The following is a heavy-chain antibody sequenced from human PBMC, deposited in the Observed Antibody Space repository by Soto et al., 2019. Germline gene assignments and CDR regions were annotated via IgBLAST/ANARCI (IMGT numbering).Heavy chain of an antibody. V-gene: IGHV3-53*04. CDR3: ARAPPLTVTPDAFDI. J-gene: IGHJ3*02. Sequence: EVQLVESGGGLVQPGGSLRPSCAASGFTVSSNYMSWVRQAPGKGLEWVSVIYSGGSTYYADSVKGRFTISRHNSKNTLYLQMNSLRAEDTAVYYCARAPPLTVTPDAFDIWGQGTMVTVSS. D-gene: IGHD4-17*01. CDR2: IYSGGST. CDR1: GFTVSSNY.